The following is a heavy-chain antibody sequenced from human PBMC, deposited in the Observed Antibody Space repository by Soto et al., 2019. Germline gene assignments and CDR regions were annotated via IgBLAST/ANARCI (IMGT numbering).Heavy chain of an antibody. CDR3: ARLYLSAQRYSSAWASNWFDP. Sequence: SETLSLTCTVSGASISSGGYYWNWIRQPPGKGLEWIGYIYYSGNTYYNPSLQSRLTISIDTSKDQFSLKLSSVTAADTAVYYCARLYLSAQRYSSAWASNWFDPWGQGTLVTVSS. CDR1: GASISSGGYY. CDR2: IYYSGNT. V-gene: IGHV4-30-4*01. D-gene: IGHD6-25*01. J-gene: IGHJ5*02.